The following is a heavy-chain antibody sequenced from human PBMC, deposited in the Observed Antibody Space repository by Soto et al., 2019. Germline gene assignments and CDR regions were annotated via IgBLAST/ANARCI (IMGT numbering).Heavy chain of an antibody. D-gene: IGHD6-19*01. Sequence: GGSLRLSCAASGFTFSGYAMSWVRQAPGKGLEWVSGISGSAGSQDCAESVKGRFTISRDNSKNILYLQMHSLRGEDTAVYFCAKDIAVNGRNYFDYWGQGALVTVSS. CDR3: AKDIAVNGRNYFDY. J-gene: IGHJ4*02. V-gene: IGHV3-23*01. CDR2: ISGSAGSQ. CDR1: GFTFSGYA.